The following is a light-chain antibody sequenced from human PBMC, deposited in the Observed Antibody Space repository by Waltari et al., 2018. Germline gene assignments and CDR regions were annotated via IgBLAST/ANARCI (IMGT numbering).Light chain of an antibody. CDR2: YDR. Sequence: SYVVTQPPSVSVAPGETATITCGGDNIGTYSVHWYQQKAGQAPVLVIFYDRDRPSRVPVRVSGSTSGNTATLTLSRVEAGEEARYYCLVWHPHVDPGVFGTGTEVTVL. J-gene: IGLJ1*01. V-gene: IGLV3-21*04. CDR1: NIGTYS. CDR3: LVWHPHVDPGV.